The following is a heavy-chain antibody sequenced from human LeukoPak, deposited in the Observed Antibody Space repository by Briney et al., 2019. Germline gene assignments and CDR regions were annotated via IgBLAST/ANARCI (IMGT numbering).Heavy chain of an antibody. Sequence: GGSLRLSCAASGFTFSSYAMSWVRQAPGKGLEWVSAISGSGGSTYYADSVKGRFTISRDNSKNTLYLQMNSLRAEDTTVYYCAKYVWGSYHYFDYWGQGTLVTVSS. D-gene: IGHD3-16*01. CDR1: GFTFSSYA. V-gene: IGHV3-23*01. J-gene: IGHJ4*02. CDR3: AKYVWGSYHYFDY. CDR2: ISGSGGST.